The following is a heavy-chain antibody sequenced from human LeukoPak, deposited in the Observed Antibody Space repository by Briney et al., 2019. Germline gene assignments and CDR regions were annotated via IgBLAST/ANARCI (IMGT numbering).Heavy chain of an antibody. D-gene: IGHD5-18*01. CDR2: IGSSSSYI. Sequence: GGSLRLSCAASGFTFSSYSMNWVRQAPGKGLEWVSSIGSSSSYIYYADSVKGRFTISRDNAKNSLYLQMNSLRAEDTAVYYCAREDSYDNYGMDVWGQGTTVTVSS. J-gene: IGHJ6*02. CDR1: GFTFSSYS. CDR3: AREDSYDNYGMDV. V-gene: IGHV3-21*01.